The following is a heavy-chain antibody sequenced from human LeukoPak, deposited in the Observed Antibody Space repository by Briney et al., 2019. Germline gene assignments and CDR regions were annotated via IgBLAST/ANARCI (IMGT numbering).Heavy chain of an antibody. CDR2: TKPDGSAE. V-gene: IGHV3-7*01. J-gene: IGHJ4*02. CDR1: GFSFRNYW. D-gene: IGHD2-15*01. CDR3: ARDGGLHTNFDY. Sequence: PGGSLRLSCAASGFSFRNYWVGWVRQAPGKGLEWVANTKPDGSAEYYADSVRGRFTASRDNANNLLYLQMNRLRADDTAVYYCARDGGLHTNFDYWGQGTLLTVSS.